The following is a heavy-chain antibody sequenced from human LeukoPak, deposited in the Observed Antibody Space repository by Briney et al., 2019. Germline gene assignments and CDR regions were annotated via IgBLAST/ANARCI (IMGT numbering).Heavy chain of an antibody. CDR3: AREGLYSSSSFSDF. D-gene: IGHD6-6*01. J-gene: IGHJ4*02. CDR2: VYYSGRT. V-gene: IGHV4-59*01. Sequence: SETLSLTCTVSGGSLSDYYWSWIRQTPGKRLEWIGYVYYSGRTNYNPSLKSRVAISVDTSKNQFSPNLSSVTAADTAVYYCAREGLYSSSSFSDFWGQGTLVTVSS. CDR1: GGSLSDYY.